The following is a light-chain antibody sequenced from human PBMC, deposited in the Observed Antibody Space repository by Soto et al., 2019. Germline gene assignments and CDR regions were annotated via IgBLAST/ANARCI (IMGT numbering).Light chain of an antibody. J-gene: IGKJ1*01. CDR3: QQYNSNSA. V-gene: IGKV1-5*03. CDR1: QSISSW. CDR2: KAS. Sequence: DIQMTQSPSTLSASVGDRVIINCRASQSISSWLAWYQQKPGTAPKLLIYKASSLESGVPSRFSGSGSGTEFTLTISSLQPDAFATYYCQQYNSNSAFGQGTKVEIK.